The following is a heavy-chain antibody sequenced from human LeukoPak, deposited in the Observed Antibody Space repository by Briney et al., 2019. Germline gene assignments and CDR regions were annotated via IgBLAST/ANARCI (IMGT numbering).Heavy chain of an antibody. CDR1: GFTSDDYA. J-gene: IGHJ4*02. CDR3: AKDDEAAAGLFDY. Sequence: GGSLRLSCAASGFTSDDYAMHWVRQAPGKGLEWVSGISWNSGSIGYADSVKGRFTISRDNAKNSLYLQMNSLRAEDTVLYYCAKDDEAAAGLFDYWGQGTLVTVSS. CDR2: ISWNSGSI. V-gene: IGHV3-9*02. D-gene: IGHD6-13*01.